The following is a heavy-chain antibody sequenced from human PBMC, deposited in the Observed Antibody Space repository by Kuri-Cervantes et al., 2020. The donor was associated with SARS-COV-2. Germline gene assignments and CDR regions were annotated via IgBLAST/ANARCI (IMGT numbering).Heavy chain of an antibody. CDR1: GYTFTSYG. CDR2: ISAYNGNT. D-gene: IGHD3-22*01. V-gene: IGHV1-18*01. J-gene: IGHJ4*02. CDR3: ARDPNYDSSGYYGLTFDY. Sequence: TCKASGYTFTSYGISWVRQAPGQGLEWMGWISAYNGNTNYAQKLQGRVTMTTDTSTSTAYMELRSLRSDDTAVYYCARDPNYDSSGYYGLTFDYWGQGTLVTVSS.